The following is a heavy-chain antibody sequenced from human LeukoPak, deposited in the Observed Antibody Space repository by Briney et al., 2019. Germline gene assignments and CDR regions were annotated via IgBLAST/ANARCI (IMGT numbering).Heavy chain of an antibody. Sequence: ASVKVSCKASGYTFIDYYMHWVRQAPGQGLGWMGIINPRGGSTSYAQKFQGRVTMTRDTSTSTAYMELGSLRSEDTAVYYCARRTTFYYDSSPHYGYYFDYWGQGTLVTVSS. V-gene: IGHV1-46*01. CDR1: GYTFIDYY. J-gene: IGHJ4*02. CDR3: ARRTTFYYDSSPHYGYYFDY. CDR2: INPRGGST. D-gene: IGHD3-22*01.